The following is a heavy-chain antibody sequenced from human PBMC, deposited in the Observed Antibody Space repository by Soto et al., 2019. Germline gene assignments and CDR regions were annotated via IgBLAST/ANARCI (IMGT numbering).Heavy chain of an antibody. CDR1: GDSVSSNSAA. D-gene: IGHD5-18*01. CDR3: ARDGGYSYGWSYYGMDV. V-gene: IGHV6-1*01. J-gene: IGHJ6*02. CDR2: TYYRSKWYN. Sequence: SQTLSLTCAISGDSVSSNSAAWNWIRQSPSRGLEWLGRTYYRSKWYNDYEVSVKSRITSIPNSSKNQCSLQLNAVTPEDTAVYYCARDGGYSYGWSYYGMDVWGQGTTVNV.